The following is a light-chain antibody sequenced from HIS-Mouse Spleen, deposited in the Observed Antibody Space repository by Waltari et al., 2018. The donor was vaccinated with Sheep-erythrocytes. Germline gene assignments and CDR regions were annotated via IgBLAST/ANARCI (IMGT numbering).Light chain of an antibody. V-gene: IGLV2-11*01. J-gene: IGLJ1*01. CDR3: CSYAGSYNHV. CDR1: SSDVGGYNY. Sequence: QSALTQPRSVSGSPGQSVTISCPGTSSDVGGYNYVSWYQPQPGKAPQRMIYDFSKRPSGVPDLFSGSKSGNTASLTISGLQAEDDADYYCCSYAGSYNHVFATGTKVTVL. CDR2: DFS.